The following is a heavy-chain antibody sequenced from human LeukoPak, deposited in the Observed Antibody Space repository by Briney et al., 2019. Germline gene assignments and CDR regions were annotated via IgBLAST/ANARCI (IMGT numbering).Heavy chain of an antibody. J-gene: IGHJ6*02. CDR3: ARHGIGSGYYYYYGMDV. Sequence: SETLSLTCAVSGGSISSSYYWSWIRQPPGKGLEWIGYIYYSGSTNYNPSLKSRVTISVDTSKNQFSLKLSSVTAADTAVYYCARHGIGSGYYYYYGMDVWGQGTTVTVSS. V-gene: IGHV4-59*08. CDR2: IYYSGST. CDR1: GGSISSSYY. D-gene: IGHD3-10*01.